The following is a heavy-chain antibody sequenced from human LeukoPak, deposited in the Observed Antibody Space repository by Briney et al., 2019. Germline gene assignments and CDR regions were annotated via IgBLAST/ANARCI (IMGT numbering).Heavy chain of an antibody. D-gene: IGHD3-22*01. CDR3: AKRHDSSGGYFDY. V-gene: IGHV3-73*01. Sequence: GGSLRLSCAASGFTFSGSAMHWVRQASGKGLEWVGRIRSKTNSYATAYAASVKGRFTISRDDSKNTAYLQMNSLKTEDTAVYYCAKRHDSSGGYFDYWGQGTLVTVSS. J-gene: IGHJ4*02. CDR1: GFTFSGSA. CDR2: IRSKTNSYAT.